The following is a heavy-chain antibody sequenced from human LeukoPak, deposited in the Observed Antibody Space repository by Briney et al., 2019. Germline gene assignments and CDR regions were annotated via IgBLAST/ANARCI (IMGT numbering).Heavy chain of an antibody. V-gene: IGHV4-39*07. CDR3: ARPPGYSSSWYNH. Sequence: SETLSLTCTVSGGSISSSSYYWGWIRQPPGKGLEWIGSIYYSGSTYYNPSLKSRVTISVDTSKNQFSLKLSSVTAADTAVYYCARPPGYSSSWYNHWGQGTLVTVSS. CDR1: GGSISSSSYY. D-gene: IGHD6-13*01. CDR2: IYYSGST. J-gene: IGHJ4*02.